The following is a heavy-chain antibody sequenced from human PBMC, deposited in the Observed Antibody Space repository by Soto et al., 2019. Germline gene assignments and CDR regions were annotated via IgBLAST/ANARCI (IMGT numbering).Heavy chain of an antibody. V-gene: IGHV3-23*01. CDR3: ANLNTPIVADGDDY. J-gene: IGHJ4*02. D-gene: IGHD2-21*01. CDR1: GFTFSSSA. CDR2: ISGSGGSI. Sequence: PEGSLRLSCEASGFTFSSSAMSWVRQAPGKGLEWVSAISGSGGSIYYADSVKGRFTISRDNSKNTLYLQMNSLRAEDTALYYCANLNTPIVADGDDYWGQGIPVPVSS.